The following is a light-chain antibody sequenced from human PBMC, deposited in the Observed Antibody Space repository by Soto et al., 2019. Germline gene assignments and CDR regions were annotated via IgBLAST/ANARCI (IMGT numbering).Light chain of an antibody. CDR1: QCLLHSDGKTY. CDR3: MPGIQLQSP. CDR2: GVY. J-gene: IGKJ5*01. Sequence: DIVMTQTPLSLSVTPGKKASISCNSSQCLLHSDGKTYLYWFLQKPGQPQQLMMYGVYNRFSGVKDRFSGSGSGTDFILKIRRVEADDVGVYYCMPGIQLQSPFGTGQRLELK. V-gene: IGKV2D-29*01.